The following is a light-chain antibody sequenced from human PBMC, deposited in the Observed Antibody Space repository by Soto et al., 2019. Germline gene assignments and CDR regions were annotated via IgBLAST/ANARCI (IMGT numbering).Light chain of an antibody. Sequence: QSVLTQPPSVSGAPGQRVTISCTGSSSNIGAGYDVHWYQQLPGTAPKLLIYGNSNRPSGVPDRFSGSKSGTSASLAITGLQAEDEADYYCQYYDSSLSGPRVFGGGTQLTVL. CDR1: SSNIGAGYD. V-gene: IGLV1-40*01. CDR3: QYYDSSLSGPRV. CDR2: GNS. J-gene: IGLJ3*02.